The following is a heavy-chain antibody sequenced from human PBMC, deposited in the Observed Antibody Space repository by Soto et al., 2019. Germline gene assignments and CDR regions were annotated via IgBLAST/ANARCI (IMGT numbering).Heavy chain of an antibody. CDR3: ARGRDAASQFYSPHGMDV. Sequence: ASVKVSCKASGYTFTSYAMHWVRQAPGQRLEWMGWINAGNGNTKYSQKFQGRVTITRDTSASTAYMEPSSLRSEDTAVYYCARGRDAASQFYSPHGMDVWGQGTTVTVSS. J-gene: IGHJ6*02. CDR2: INAGNGNT. V-gene: IGHV1-3*01. CDR1: GYTFTSYA. D-gene: IGHD2-15*01.